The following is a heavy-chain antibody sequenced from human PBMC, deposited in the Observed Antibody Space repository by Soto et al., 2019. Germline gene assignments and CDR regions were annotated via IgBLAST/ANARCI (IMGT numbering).Heavy chain of an antibody. V-gene: IGHV4-39*01. D-gene: IGHD3-10*01. Sequence: ETLSLTSTVSGGSISSSRYYGGWIRQPPGKGLLWIGSIYYSGSTYDNPTLKSRVTISVDTSKIQFSLKLSSVTAADTAVYYCARHASIMVRGVIITYNWFDPWGQRTLVPGSS. CDR3: ARHASIMVRGVIITYNWFDP. CDR2: IYYSGST. J-gene: IGHJ5*02. CDR1: GGSISSSRYY.